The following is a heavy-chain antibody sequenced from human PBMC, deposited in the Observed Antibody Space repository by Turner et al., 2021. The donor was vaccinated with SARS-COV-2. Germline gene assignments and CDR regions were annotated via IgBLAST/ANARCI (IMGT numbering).Heavy chain of an antibody. CDR1: GGSFSNHF. J-gene: IGHJ4*02. CDR3: ARVGSSLGARLNMGRPAITPKRSGIDF. CDR2: IDHSGRT. V-gene: IGHV4-34*02. D-gene: IGHD3-10*01. Sequence: QVQLQQWGAGLLKPSETLSLTCAVYGGSFSNHFWTWIRQPPGKGLEWIGEIDHSGRTKSKSSLESRVTISVDTPKKQFSLSLSSVTAADTAVYYCARVGSSLGARLNMGRPAITPKRSGIDFWGQGSLVTVSS.